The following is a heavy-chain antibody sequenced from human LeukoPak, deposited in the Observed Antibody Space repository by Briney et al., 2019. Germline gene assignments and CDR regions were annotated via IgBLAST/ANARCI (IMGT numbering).Heavy chain of an antibody. V-gene: IGHV1-69*05. CDR2: IIPIFGTA. CDR1: GGTFSSYA. CDR3: ARDSRSSSSAYYFDY. D-gene: IGHD6-6*01. Sequence: ASVKVSCKASGGTFSSYAISWVRQAPGQGLEWMGGIIPIFGTANYAQKFQGRVTITTDESTSTAYMELSSLRSEDTAVYYCARDSRSSSSAYYFDYWGQGTLVTVSS. J-gene: IGHJ4*02.